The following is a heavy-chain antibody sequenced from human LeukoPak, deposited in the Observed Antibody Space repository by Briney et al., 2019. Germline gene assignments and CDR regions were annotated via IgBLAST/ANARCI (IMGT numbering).Heavy chain of an antibody. CDR1: GGSISTTIYY. Sequence: IPSETLSLTCTVSGGSISTTIYYWGWVRQPPGKGLEWIGSISYTGSTYYNPSLKSRVTISVDTSKNQFSLKLSSVTAADTAVYYCARAGYSTSYYFDYWGQGTLVTVSS. D-gene: IGHD5-18*01. V-gene: IGHV4-39*07. CDR2: ISYTGST. CDR3: ARAGYSTSYYFDY. J-gene: IGHJ4*02.